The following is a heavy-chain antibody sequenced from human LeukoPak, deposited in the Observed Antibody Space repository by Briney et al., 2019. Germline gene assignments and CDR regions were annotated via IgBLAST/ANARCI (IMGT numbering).Heavy chain of an antibody. CDR3: ARGSLAAAGTFDY. D-gene: IGHD6-13*01. CDR1: GGTFSSYA. J-gene: IGHJ4*02. Sequence: SVKVSCKASGGTFSSYAISWVRQAPGQGLEWMGGIIPIFGAANYAQKFQGRVTITADEPTSTAYMELSSLRSEDTAVYYCARGSLAAAGTFDYWGQGTLVTVSS. CDR2: IIPIFGAA. V-gene: IGHV1-69*13.